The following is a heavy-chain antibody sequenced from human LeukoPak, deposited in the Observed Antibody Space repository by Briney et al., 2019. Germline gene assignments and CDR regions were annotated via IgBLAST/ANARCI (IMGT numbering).Heavy chain of an antibody. CDR2: IYYSGST. Sequence: PSETLSLTCTVSGVSISSYYWSWIRQPPGKGLEWIGYIYYSGSTNYNPSLKSRVTISVDTSKNQFSLKLSSVTAADTAVYYCARDRSGDCSSTSCYQQGPHYYYYGMDVWGQGTTVTVSS. V-gene: IGHV4-59*01. J-gene: IGHJ6*02. CDR1: GVSISSYY. CDR3: ARDRSGDCSSTSCYQQGPHYYYYGMDV. D-gene: IGHD2-2*01.